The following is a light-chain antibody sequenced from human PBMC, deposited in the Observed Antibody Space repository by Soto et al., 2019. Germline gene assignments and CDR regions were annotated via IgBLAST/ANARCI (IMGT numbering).Light chain of an antibody. CDR1: QSISSY. V-gene: IGKV1-39*01. Sequence: DIQMTQSPSSLSASARDRVTITCRASQSISSYLNWYQQKPGKAPKLLIYGASSLQSGVPSSFSGSGSGTEFTLTISSLQPEDFATYYCQQSYSTPQTFGQGTKV. J-gene: IGKJ1*01. CDR2: GAS. CDR3: QQSYSTPQT.